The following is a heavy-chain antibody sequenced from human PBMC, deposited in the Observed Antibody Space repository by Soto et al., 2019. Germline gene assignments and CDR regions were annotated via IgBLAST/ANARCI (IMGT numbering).Heavy chain of an antibody. J-gene: IGHJ6*02. D-gene: IGHD4-17*01. CDR2: INPNSGGT. V-gene: IGHV1-2*02. Sequence: QVQLVQSGAEVKKPGASVKVSCKASGYTFTGYYMHWGRQAPGQGLEWMGWINPNSGGTNYAQKFHGRVTMTRDTSISTAYMELSRLRSDDTAVYSCASTTSKVTSSGMDVWGQGTTVTVSS. CDR3: ASTTSKVTSSGMDV. CDR1: GYTFTGYY.